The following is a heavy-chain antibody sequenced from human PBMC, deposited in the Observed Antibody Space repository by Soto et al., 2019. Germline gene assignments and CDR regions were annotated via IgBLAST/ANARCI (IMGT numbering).Heavy chain of an antibody. CDR1: GGSISGYY. D-gene: IGHD5-12*01. CDR3: ARERREEIHDGYDIDY. CDR2: IYTSGST. V-gene: IGHV4-4*07. J-gene: IGHJ4*02. Sequence: QMHLQESGPGLVKPSETLSLTCTVSGGSISGYYWSWIRQPAGKGLEWIGRIYTSGSTDYNPSLKSRVTISIDTSKNQFSLKVTSMTAADTAVYYCARERREEIHDGYDIDYWGQGTLVTVSS.